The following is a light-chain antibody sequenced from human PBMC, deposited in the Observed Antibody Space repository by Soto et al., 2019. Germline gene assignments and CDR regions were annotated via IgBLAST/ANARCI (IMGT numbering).Light chain of an antibody. CDR3: QQGYSTPET. Sequence: DIQMTQSPSSLSASVGDRVTITCRASQSISSFLNWYQQKPGKAPKLLIYAASSLQSGVPSRFRGSGPGTNFTLPITSLKPEDFAPYYCQQGYSTPETFGQGTKVKTK. CDR2: AAS. CDR1: QSISSF. V-gene: IGKV1-39*01. J-gene: IGKJ1*01.